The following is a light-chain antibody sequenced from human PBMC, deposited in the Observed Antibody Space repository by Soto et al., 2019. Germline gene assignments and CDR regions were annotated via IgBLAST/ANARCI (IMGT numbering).Light chain of an antibody. J-gene: IGKJ4*01. V-gene: IGKV1-9*01. Sequence: DIQLTQSPSFLSASVGDRVTITCRASQGISTYLAWYQQKLGKAPKLLIYDASTLQSGVPSRFSGSRSGTEFTLTISSLQPEDFATYYCQQLTAYPELTFGGGTKVDIK. CDR2: DAS. CDR1: QGISTY. CDR3: QQLTAYPELT.